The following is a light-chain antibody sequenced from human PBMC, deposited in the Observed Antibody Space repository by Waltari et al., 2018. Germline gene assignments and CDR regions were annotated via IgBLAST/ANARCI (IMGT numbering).Light chain of an antibody. CDR2: SDN. V-gene: IGLV1-44*01. Sequence: QPVLTQPPSASGTPGQRVTISCSGRHSNLGANTVKRYQQRPGTAPKLLIYSDNRRFSGVPDRFSASKSGTSASLAISGLQSEDEADYYCSTWDDSLSGVLFGEGTKLTVV. CDR1: HSNLGANT. J-gene: IGLJ2*01. CDR3: STWDDSLSGVL.